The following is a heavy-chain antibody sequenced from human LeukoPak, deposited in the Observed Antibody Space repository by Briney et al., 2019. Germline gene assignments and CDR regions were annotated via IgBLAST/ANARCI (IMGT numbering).Heavy chain of an antibody. CDR1: GGSISSYY. Sequence: SETLSLTCTVSGGSISSYYWSWIRQPSGKGLEWIGYIYYSGSTNYNPSLKSRVTISVDTSKNQFSLKLSSVTAADTAVYYCARSNYLWGYFDYWGQGTLVTVSS. V-gene: IGHV4-59*08. CDR2: IYYSGST. D-gene: IGHD7-27*01. CDR3: ARSNYLWGYFDY. J-gene: IGHJ4*02.